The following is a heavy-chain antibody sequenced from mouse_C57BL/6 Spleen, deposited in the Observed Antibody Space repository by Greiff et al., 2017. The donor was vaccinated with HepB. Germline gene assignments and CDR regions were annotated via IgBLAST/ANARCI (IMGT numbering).Heavy chain of an antibody. CDR3: ARGEDYYGSEAWFAY. D-gene: IGHD1-1*01. J-gene: IGHJ3*01. Sequence: EVQLQESGPGLVKPSQSLSLTCSVTGYSITSGYYWNWIRQFPGNKLEWMGYISYDGSNNYNPSLKNRISITRDTSKNQFFLKLNSVTTEDTATYYFARGEDYYGSEAWFAYWGQGTLVTVSA. V-gene: IGHV3-6*01. CDR1: GYSITSGYY. CDR2: ISYDGSN.